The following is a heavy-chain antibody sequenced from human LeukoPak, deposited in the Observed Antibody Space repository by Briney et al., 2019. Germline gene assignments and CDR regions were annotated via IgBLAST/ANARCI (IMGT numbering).Heavy chain of an antibody. CDR2: ISSNSSTI. CDR3: ASPLLLDAFDI. J-gene: IGHJ3*02. V-gene: IGHV3-48*01. Sequence: PGGSLRLSCAASGFTFSSYSMNWVRQAPGKGLVWISYISSNSSTIFYADSVKGRFTISRDNAKNSLYVQMNSLRAEDTAMYYCASPLLLDAFDIWGQGTMVTVSS. D-gene: IGHD2-15*01. CDR1: GFTFSSYS.